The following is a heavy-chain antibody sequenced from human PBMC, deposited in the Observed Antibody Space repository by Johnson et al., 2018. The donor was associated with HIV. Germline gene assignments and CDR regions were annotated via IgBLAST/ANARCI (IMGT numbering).Heavy chain of an antibody. J-gene: IGHJ3*02. CDR1: GFTFSIYG. Sequence: VQLVESGGGVVQPGRSLRLSCAASGFTFSIYGMHWVRQAPGKGLVWVARINSDGGSTSYVDSVKGRFTISRDNARNTLYLQMNSLRADDTAVYYCAREGPSERAGFDIWGQGTMVTVSS. CDR2: INSDGGST. V-gene: IGHV3-74*01. CDR3: AREGPSERAGFDI.